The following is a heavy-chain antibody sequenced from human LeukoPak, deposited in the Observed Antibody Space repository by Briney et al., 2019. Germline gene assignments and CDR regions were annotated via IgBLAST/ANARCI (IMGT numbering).Heavy chain of an antibody. CDR3: ARDRDIVVVPAAIFSGPYYYYYGMDV. D-gene: IGHD2-2*01. CDR1: GFTFSNAW. V-gene: IGHV3-74*01. Sequence: GGSLRLSCAASGFTFSNAWMHWVRQAPGKGLVWVSRINSDGSSTSYADSVKGRFTISRDNAKNTLYLQMNSLRAEDTAVYYCARDRDIVVVPAAIFSGPYYYYYGMDVWGKGTTVTVSS. CDR2: INSDGSST. J-gene: IGHJ6*04.